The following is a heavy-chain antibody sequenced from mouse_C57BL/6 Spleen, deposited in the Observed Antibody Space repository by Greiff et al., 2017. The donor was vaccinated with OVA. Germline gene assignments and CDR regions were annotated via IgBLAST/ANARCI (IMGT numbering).Heavy chain of an antibody. CDR1: GFNIKDDY. Sequence: EVQLVESGAELVRPGASVKLSCTASGFNIKDDYMHWVKQRPEQGLEWIGWIDPENGDTEYASKFQGKATITADTSSNTAYLQLSSLTSEDTAVYYCTTSGNSDYWGQGTTLTVSS. CDR2: IDPENGDT. CDR3: TTSGNSDY. J-gene: IGHJ2*01. V-gene: IGHV14-4*01. D-gene: IGHD1-3*01.